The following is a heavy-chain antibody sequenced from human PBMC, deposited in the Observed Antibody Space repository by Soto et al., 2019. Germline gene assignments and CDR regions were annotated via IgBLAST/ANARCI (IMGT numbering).Heavy chain of an antibody. J-gene: IGHJ4*02. CDR2: ISGIGGST. CDR1: GFTFTDYA. V-gene: IGHV3-23*01. Sequence: GGSLRLSCAASGFTFTDYALSWVLQAPGKGLEWVATISGIGGSTYLADSVKGRLSISRDNSKNTVSLLMNSLRAEDTAVYFCARGSSGYISSWYYFDYWGRGTLVTVSS. CDR3: ARGSSGYISSWYYFDY. D-gene: IGHD6-13*01.